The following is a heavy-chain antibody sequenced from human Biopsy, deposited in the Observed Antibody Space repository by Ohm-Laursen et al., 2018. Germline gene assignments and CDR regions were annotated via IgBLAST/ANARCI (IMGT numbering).Heavy chain of an antibody. D-gene: IGHD5-12*01. V-gene: IGHV4-59*08. CDR3: ARNRVDVVKVTTIGWNFDL. J-gene: IGHJ2*01. Sequence: SDTLSLTCTVSGDTISTYYWNWIRQTPGKGLEWIGYIHYTRHIRINPSLNSRATISVDTSKDQFSLKLSSLTAADTAIYYCARNRVDVVKVTTIGWNFDLWGRGTLVTVS. CDR1: GDTISTYY. CDR2: IHYTRHI.